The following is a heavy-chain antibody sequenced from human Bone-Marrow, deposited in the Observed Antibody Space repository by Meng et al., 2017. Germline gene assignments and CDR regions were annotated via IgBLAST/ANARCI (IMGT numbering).Heavy chain of an antibody. Sequence: QVQLQEAGPGLVKPAQTLSLTGTVSGGSSSSGTYYWGWIRQLPGKGLEWIAYIHYSGSTYYSPSLKSRVTISVDTSKNQLSLKLSSVTAADTAVYYCARHRDGGSYPLDYWGQGTLVTVSS. J-gene: IGHJ4*02. CDR1: GGSSSSGTYY. CDR3: ARHRDGGSYPLDY. V-gene: IGHV4-31*03. D-gene: IGHD1-26*01. CDR2: IHYSGST.